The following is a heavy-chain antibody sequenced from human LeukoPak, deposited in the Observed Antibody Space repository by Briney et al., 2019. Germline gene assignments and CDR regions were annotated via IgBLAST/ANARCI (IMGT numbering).Heavy chain of an antibody. D-gene: IGHD1-26*01. CDR2: INPSGGST. J-gene: IGHJ4*02. CDR3: ATYSGSYYADPFDY. Sequence: GASVKVSCKASGYTFTSHYIQWVRQAPGQGLEWMGIINPSGGSTNNAQKLQGRVILTRDTSTSTVYMELSSLRSEDTAMYYCATYSGSYYADPFDYWGQGTLVTVSS. V-gene: IGHV1-46*04. CDR1: GYTFTSHY.